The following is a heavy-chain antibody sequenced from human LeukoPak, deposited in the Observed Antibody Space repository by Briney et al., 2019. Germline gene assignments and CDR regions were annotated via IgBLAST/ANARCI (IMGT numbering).Heavy chain of an antibody. CDR2: INHSGST. V-gene: IGHV4-34*01. J-gene: IGHJ4*02. D-gene: IGHD1-14*01. Sequence: SETLSLTCDVYGGSFSGYYWSWIRQPPGKGLEWIGEINHSGSTNYNPSLKSRVTISVDTSKNQFSLKLSSVTAADTAVYYCARDRKAGLFDYWGQGTLVTVSS. CDR1: GGSFSGYY. CDR3: ARDRKAGLFDY.